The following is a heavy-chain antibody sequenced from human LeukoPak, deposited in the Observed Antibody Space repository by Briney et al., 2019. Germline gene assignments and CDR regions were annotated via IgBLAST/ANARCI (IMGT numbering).Heavy chain of an antibody. CDR3: SRSAYYDGSGNYYDY. Sequence: GGSLRLSCAASGFTVSSSYMSWVRQAPGKGLEWVSVFYSGGKTYYTDSVKGRFTISRDNAKNTLYLQMNGLRAEDTAVYYCSRSAYYDGSGNYYDYWGQGTLVTVSS. V-gene: IGHV3-53*01. J-gene: IGHJ4*02. CDR2: FYSGGKT. CDR1: GFTVSSSY. D-gene: IGHD3-22*01.